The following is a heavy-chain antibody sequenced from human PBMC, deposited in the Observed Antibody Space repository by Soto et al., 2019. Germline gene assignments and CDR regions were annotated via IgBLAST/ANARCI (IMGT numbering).Heavy chain of an antibody. CDR2: TNTGGTT. CDR1: GFTVNSNY. Sequence: EVQVLATGGGVIQPGGSLRHSYAASGFTVNSNYMSWVRQAPGEGLQWVSITNTGGTTYYADSVKGRFTASRDNPKRTLYLQTNSLRAADTPVYYCAKGDGFILAVWGQGARVSVSS. CDR3: AKGDGFILAV. V-gene: IGHV3-53*02. J-gene: IGHJ6*02. D-gene: IGHD3-10*01.